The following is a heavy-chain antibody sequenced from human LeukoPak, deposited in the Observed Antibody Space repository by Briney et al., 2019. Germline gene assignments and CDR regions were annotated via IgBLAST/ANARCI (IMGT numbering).Heavy chain of an antibody. V-gene: IGHV1-46*01. Sequence: GASVKVSCKASGYTVTSYYMPWVRPAPGQGLEWMGIINPSGSSTSYAQKFQGRVTMTRDTSTSTVYMELSSLRSEDTAVYYCARDPCSSISCRGPPWFDPWGQGTLVTVSS. CDR1: GYTVTSYY. CDR3: ARDPCSSISCRGPPWFDP. J-gene: IGHJ5*02. D-gene: IGHD2-2*01. CDR2: INPSGSST.